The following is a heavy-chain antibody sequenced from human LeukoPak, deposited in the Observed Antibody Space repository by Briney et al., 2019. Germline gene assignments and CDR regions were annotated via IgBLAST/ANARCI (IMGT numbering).Heavy chain of an antibody. Sequence: PGGSLRLSCATSGFTLSSYDMSWVRQAPGKGLEWVSAIGGSRTTTYFADSVKGRFTISRDSSKNTPYLQMNSLRAEDTAVYYCARQSGLGFDFWGQGTLVTVSS. V-gene: IGHV3-23*01. CDR3: ARQSGLGFDF. J-gene: IGHJ4*02. CDR2: IGGSRTTT. D-gene: IGHD6-19*01. CDR1: GFTLSSYD.